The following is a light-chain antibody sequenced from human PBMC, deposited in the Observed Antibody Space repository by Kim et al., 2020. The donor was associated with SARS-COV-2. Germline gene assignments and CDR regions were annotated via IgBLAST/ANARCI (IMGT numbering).Light chain of an antibody. CDR1: QSVSSSY. CDR2: GAS. Sequence: EIVLTQSPGTLSLSPGERATLSCRASQSVSSSYLAWYQQKPGQAPRLLIYGASSRATGIPDRFSGSGSGTDFTLTISRLEPEDFAVYYWQQDGSSPTHTWGQGTKLEI. CDR3: QQDGSSPTHT. J-gene: IGKJ2*01. V-gene: IGKV3-20*01.